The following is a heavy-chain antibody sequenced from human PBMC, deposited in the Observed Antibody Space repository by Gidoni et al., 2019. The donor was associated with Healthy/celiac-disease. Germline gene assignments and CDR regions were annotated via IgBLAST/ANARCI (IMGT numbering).Heavy chain of an antibody. J-gene: IGHJ5*02. CDR3: ARAEVYYDSSGYYYPNWFDP. CDR2: IYYSGST. Sequence: QVQLQESGPGLVKPSETLSLTCTVSGGSISSYYWSWIRQPPGKGLEWIGYIYYSGSTNYNPSLKSRVTISVDTSKNQFSLKLSSVTAADTAVYYCARAEVYYDSSGYYYPNWFDPWGQGTLVTVSS. V-gene: IGHV4-59*01. D-gene: IGHD3-22*01. CDR1: GGSISSYY.